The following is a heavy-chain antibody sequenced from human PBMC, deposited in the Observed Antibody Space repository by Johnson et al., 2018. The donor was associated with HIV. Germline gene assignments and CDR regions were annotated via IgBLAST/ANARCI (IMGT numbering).Heavy chain of an antibody. V-gene: IGHV3-64*01. J-gene: IGHJ3*02. Sequence: VQLVESGGGVVQPGRSLRLSCAASGFTFSSYAMHWVRQAPGKGLEYVSAISSNGGSTYYANSVKGRFTISRDNAKSSLFLQMDNLRSEDTALYYCARDGIYSSPHDAYDIWGQGTMVTVSS. CDR1: GFTFSSYA. CDR2: ISSNGGST. CDR3: ARDGIYSSPHDAYDI. D-gene: IGHD6-19*01.